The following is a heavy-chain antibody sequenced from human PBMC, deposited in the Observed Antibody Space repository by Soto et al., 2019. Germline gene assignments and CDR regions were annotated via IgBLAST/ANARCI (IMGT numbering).Heavy chain of an antibody. CDR1: GASIINDAFF. CDR2: ITYGGSI. Sequence: PSETRSLTCTVSGASIINDAFFWTWVRQHPEKGLEWLAYITYGGSIYYDPSLRSRLTVSIDKSKSQFSLNVRSVTAADTAVYYCAKMERTQLWLLVQNWGQGLLVTVSS. CDR3: AKMERTQLWLLVQN. V-gene: IGHV4-31*03. J-gene: IGHJ4*02. D-gene: IGHD5-18*01.